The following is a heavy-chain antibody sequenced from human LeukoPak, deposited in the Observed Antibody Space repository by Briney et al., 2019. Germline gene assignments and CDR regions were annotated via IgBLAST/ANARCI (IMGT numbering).Heavy chain of an antibody. Sequence: AASVKVSCKASGYTFTGYYMHWVRQAPGQGLEWMGWINPNSGGTNHAQKFRGRVTMTWDTSISTAYMELSRLRSDDTAVYYCAREPPSGSLDYWGQGTLVTVSS. J-gene: IGHJ4*02. CDR3: AREPPSGSLDY. D-gene: IGHD3-10*01. CDR2: INPNSGGT. V-gene: IGHV1-2*02. CDR1: GYTFTGYY.